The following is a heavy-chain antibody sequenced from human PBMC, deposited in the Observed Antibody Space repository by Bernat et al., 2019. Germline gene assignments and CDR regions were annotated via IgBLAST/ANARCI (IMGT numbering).Heavy chain of an antibody. CDR3: AIAAAGQYYYGTDV. D-gene: IGHD6-13*01. V-gene: IGHV3-48*01. J-gene: IGHJ6*02. CDR1: GFTFSSYS. CDR2: ISSSSSTI. Sequence: EVQLVESGGGLVQPGGSLRLSCAASGFTFSSYSMNWVRQAPGKGLEWVSYISSSSSTIYYADSVKGRFTISRDNAKNSLYLQMNSLRAEDTAVYYCAIAAAGQYYYGTDVWGQGTTVTVSS.